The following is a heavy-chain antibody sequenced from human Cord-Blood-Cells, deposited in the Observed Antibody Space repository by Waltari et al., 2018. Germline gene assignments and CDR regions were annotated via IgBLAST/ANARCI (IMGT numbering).Heavy chain of an antibody. CDR3: TRDFVDTAMVYYYYYYMDV. V-gene: IGHV3-49*05. Sequence: EVQLVESGGGLVKPGRSLRLSCTASGFTFGDHAMSWFRQAPGKGLEGVGFIRSKAYGGTTEYAASVKGRFTISRDDSKSIAYLQMNSLKTEDTAVYYCTRDFVDTAMVYYYYYYMDVWGKGTTVTVSS. CDR2: IRSKAYGGTT. D-gene: IGHD5-18*01. CDR1: GFTFGDHA. J-gene: IGHJ6*03.